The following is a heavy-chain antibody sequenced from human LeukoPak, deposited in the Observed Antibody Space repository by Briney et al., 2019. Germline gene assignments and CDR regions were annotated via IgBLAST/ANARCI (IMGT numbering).Heavy chain of an antibody. D-gene: IGHD5-18*01. CDR2: IYSGGST. V-gene: IGHV3-66*01. CDR1: GFTASSNY. CDR3: AREGYSYGPFDY. J-gene: IGHJ4*02. Sequence: PGGSLRLSCVASGFTASSNYMSWVRQAPGEGLEWVSVIYSGGSTYYADSVKGRFTISSDNSKNTLYLQMNSLRVEDTAVYYCAREGYSYGPFDYWGQGNLVTVSS.